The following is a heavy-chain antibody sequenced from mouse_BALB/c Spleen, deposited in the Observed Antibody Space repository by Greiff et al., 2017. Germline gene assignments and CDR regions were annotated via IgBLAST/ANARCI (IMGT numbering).Heavy chain of an antibody. Sequence: QVQLQQSGAELMKPGASVKISCKATGYTFSSYWIEWVKQRPGHGLEWIGEILPGSGSTNYNEKFKGKATFTADTSSNTAYMQLSSLTSEDSAVYYCARENFVTTVVDAMDYWGQGTSVTVSS. CDR3: ARENFVTTVVDAMDY. V-gene: IGHV1-9*01. CDR2: ILPGSGST. D-gene: IGHD1-1*01. J-gene: IGHJ4*01. CDR1: GYTFSSYW.